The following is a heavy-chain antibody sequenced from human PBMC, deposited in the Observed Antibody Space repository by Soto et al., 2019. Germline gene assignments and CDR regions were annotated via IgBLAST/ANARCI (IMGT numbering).Heavy chain of an antibody. V-gene: IGHV3-33*01. CDR3: VRGDNWNDEASDY. Sequence: VAVIWSDGNNRYYADSVKGRFTISRDNSKNTVYLQMSSLRVEDTAVYYCVRGDNWNDEASDYWGQGTLVTVSS. CDR2: IWSDGNNR. J-gene: IGHJ4*02. D-gene: IGHD1-1*01.